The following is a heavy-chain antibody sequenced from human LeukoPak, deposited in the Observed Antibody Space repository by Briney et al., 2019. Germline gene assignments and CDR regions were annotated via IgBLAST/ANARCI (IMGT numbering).Heavy chain of an antibody. CDR3: ARDGVVGANDYFDY. J-gene: IGHJ4*02. V-gene: IGHV1-3*01. D-gene: IGHD1-26*01. CDR2: INAGNSNT. Sequence: ASVKVSCKASGYTFTSYAMHWVRQAPGQRLEWMGWINAGNSNTKYSQKFQGRVTITRDTSASTAYMELSSLRSEDTAVYYCARDGVVGANDYFDYWGQGTLVTVSS. CDR1: GYTFTSYA.